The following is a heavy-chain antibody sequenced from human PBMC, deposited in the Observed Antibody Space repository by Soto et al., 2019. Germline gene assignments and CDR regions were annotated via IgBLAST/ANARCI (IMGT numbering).Heavy chain of an antibody. J-gene: IGHJ6*02. CDR3: ASRIIMMRGVGMDF. Sequence: QVQLVQSGAEVKKPGASVKVSCKASGYIFTGYYLHWVRQAPGQGLEWMGWIHPNSDGTNYAQKFQGSVTMTRDTSISTAYMVMSRLRADDTALYYCASRIIMMRGVGMDFWGQGTTVTVSS. V-gene: IGHV1-2*02. CDR1: GYIFTGYY. D-gene: IGHD3-10*01. CDR2: IHPNSDGT.